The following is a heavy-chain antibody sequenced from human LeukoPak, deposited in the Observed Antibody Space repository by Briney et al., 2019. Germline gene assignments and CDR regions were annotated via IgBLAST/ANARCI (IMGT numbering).Heavy chain of an antibody. D-gene: IGHD3-22*01. Sequence: PGGSLRLSCAASGFTFSSYSMNWVRQASGKGLEWVSSISSSSSYIYYADSVKGRFTISRDNAKNSLYLQMNSLRAEDTAVYYCARDGWVYYDSSGYYSDYWGQGTLVTVSS. CDR2: ISSSSSYI. CDR1: GFTFSSYS. V-gene: IGHV3-21*01. CDR3: ARDGWVYYDSSGYYSDY. J-gene: IGHJ4*02.